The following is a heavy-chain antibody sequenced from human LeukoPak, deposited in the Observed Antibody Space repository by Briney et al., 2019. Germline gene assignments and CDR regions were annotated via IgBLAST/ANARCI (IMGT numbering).Heavy chain of an antibody. J-gene: IGHJ5*02. CDR3: ARIRFDRGTASCSKGVSMWFDP. V-gene: IGHV3-11*01. CDR2: VTSSGDTT. CDR1: GFIFSDYF. Sequence: GGSLRLSCAGSGFIFSDYFMTWMRQAPGKGPELVSYVTSSGDTTYYADSVKGRFTISRDNVKNSLSLQMKSLRAEDTVMYFCARIRFDRGTASCSKGVSMWFDPWGQGTLVTVSS. D-gene: IGHD2-2*01.